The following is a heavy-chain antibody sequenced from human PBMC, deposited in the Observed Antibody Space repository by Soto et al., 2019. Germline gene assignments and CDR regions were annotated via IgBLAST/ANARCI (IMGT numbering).Heavy chain of an antibody. CDR3: ARGGIAAAAPPDY. J-gene: IGHJ4*02. CDR2: IYYSGST. D-gene: IGHD6-13*01. Sequence: SETLSLTCTFSGCSISSGGYYWSWIRQHPGKGLEWIGYIYYSGSTYYNPSLKSRVTISVDTSKNQFSLKLSSVTAADTAVYYCARGGIAAAAPPDYWGQGTLVTVSS. V-gene: IGHV4-31*03. CDR1: GCSISSGGYY.